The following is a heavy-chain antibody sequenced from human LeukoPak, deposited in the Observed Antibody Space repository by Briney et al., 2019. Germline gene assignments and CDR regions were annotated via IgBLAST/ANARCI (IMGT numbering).Heavy chain of an antibody. CDR3: ARDIAAAGGGY. CDR1: GGTFSSYA. J-gene: IGHJ4*02. CDR2: IIPIFGTA. Sequence: VASVKVSCKASGGTFSSYAISWVRQAPGQGLEWMGGIIPIFGTANYAQKFQGRVTITADESTSTAYMELSSLRSEDTAVYYCARDIAAAGGGYWGQGTLVTVSS. D-gene: IGHD6-13*01. V-gene: IGHV1-69*01.